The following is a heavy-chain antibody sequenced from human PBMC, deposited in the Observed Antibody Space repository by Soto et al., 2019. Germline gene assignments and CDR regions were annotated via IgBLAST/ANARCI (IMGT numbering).Heavy chain of an antibody. J-gene: IGHJ4*02. Sequence: QVQLVESGGGVVQPGTSLRLSCVGSGFTFRSYVIHWVRQAPGKGLEWVALTSYDGSNNFYGDSVKGRFTISRHNSSNTVGLQMDSLRFEDTALYYCARWGTTGGLDVWGQGTLVSVSS. CDR2: TSYDGSNN. CDR3: ARWGTTGGLDV. CDR1: GFTFRSYV. V-gene: IGHV3-33*05. D-gene: IGHD3-16*01.